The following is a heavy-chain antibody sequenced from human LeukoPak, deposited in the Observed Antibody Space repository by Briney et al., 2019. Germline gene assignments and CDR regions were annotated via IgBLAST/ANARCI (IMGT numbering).Heavy chain of an antibody. D-gene: IGHD6-19*01. CDR3: AREAYSSGWCYLDY. V-gene: IGHV3-66*01. CDR2: IFPTGNT. J-gene: IGHJ4*02. CDR1: ELTVNTNY. Sequence: PGGSLRLSCAVSELTVNTNYMSWVRQAPGRGLEWVSIIFPTGNTFYAASVKGRFPISRDSSKNTLTLEMNSLRAKDTAVYYCAREAYSSGWCYLDYWGRGTLVTVSS.